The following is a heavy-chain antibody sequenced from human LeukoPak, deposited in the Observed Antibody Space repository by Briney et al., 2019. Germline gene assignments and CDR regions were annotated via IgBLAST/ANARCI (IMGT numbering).Heavy chain of an antibody. D-gene: IGHD3-22*01. V-gene: IGHV3-11*01. J-gene: IGHJ4*02. CDR1: GPSFSDYY. Sequence: SLRLSCAPSGPSFSDYYTSSGRHAPGEGLGWVSYISSSGSTIYYAASVKCRFTISRDNAKNSLNLQMNSLRAEDTAVYYCASGAYDSSGYPALFDYWGQGTLVTVSS. CDR2: ISSSGSTI. CDR3: ASGAYDSSGYPALFDY.